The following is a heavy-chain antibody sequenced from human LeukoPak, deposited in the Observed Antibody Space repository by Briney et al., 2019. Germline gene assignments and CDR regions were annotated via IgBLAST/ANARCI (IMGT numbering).Heavy chain of an antibody. V-gene: IGHV3-48*01. D-gene: IGHD2-15*01. CDR1: GFTFSSYS. Sequence: GGSLRLSCAASGFTFSSYSMNWVRQAPGKGLEWVSHITTTSNIYGADSVKGRFTISRDNAKNSLYLQMNSLRADDTAVYYCARDKDYAFDIWGQGTMVTVSS. CDR2: ITTTSNI. CDR3: ARDKDYAFDI. J-gene: IGHJ3*02.